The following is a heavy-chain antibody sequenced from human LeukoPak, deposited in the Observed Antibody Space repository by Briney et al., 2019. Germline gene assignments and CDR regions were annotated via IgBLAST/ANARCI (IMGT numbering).Heavy chain of an antibody. CDR3: ARLNLPAIKGAFDY. CDR1: GGSISSSNW. CDR2: IYHSGST. J-gene: IGHJ4*03. V-gene: IGHV4-4*02. D-gene: IGHD2-2*01. Sequence: SGTLSLTCAVSGGSISSSNWWSWVRQPPGKGLEWIGEIYHSGSTNYNPSLKSRVTISVDKSKNQFSLKVNSVTAADTAVYYCARLNLPAIKGAFDYWGQGTTVTVSS.